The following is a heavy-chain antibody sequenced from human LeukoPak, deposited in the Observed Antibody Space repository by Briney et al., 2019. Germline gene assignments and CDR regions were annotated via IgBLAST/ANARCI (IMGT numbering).Heavy chain of an antibody. J-gene: IGHJ1*01. Sequence: GASVKVSCKASGGTFSSYTISWVRQAPGLGLEWMGRIIPILGIANYAQRFQGRVTITADKSTSTAYMELSSLRSEDTAVYYCARDEVGGNSSQHWGQGTLVTVSS. D-gene: IGHD4-23*01. CDR3: ARDEVGGNSSQH. CDR1: GGTFSSYT. CDR2: IIPILGIA. V-gene: IGHV1-69*04.